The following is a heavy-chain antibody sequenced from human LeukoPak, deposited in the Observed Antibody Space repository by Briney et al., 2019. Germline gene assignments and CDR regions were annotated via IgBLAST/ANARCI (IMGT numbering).Heavy chain of an antibody. CDR3: ARGSYGPDY. CDR2: INNDGSDT. D-gene: IGHD5-18*01. V-gene: IGHV3-74*01. J-gene: IGHJ4*02. CDR1: GFSFSGHW. Sequence: PGGSLRLSCAASGFSFSGHWMHWVRQAPGKGLVWVSRINNDGSDTIFADSVKGRFTISRDNAKNTLYLQMNSLRVEDTAVYYCARGSYGPDYWGQGTRVTVSS.